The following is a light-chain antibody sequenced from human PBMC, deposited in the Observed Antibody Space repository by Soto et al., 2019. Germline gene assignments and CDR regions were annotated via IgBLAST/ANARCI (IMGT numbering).Light chain of an antibody. CDR2: GAS. J-gene: IGKJ2*01. Sequence: EIVLTQSPGTLSLPPGERATLSCRASQSVSSSYLAWYQQKPGQAPRLLIYGASSRATGIPDRFSGSGSRTDFTLTISRLEREDFAVYYCQQYGSSPPYTFGQGTKLEIK. CDR3: QQYGSSPPYT. CDR1: QSVSSSY. V-gene: IGKV3-20*01.